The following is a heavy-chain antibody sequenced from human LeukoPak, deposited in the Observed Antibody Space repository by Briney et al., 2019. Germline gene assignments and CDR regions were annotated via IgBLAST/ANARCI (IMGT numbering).Heavy chain of an antibody. CDR2: ISYDGSNK. Sequence: SGGSLRLSCAASGVTFTTYGMHSVCQAPGKGLEWVAVISYDGSNKYYADSVKDRFTISRDNSKITLYLQMNSLRAEDTAVYFCAKDECSGGSCYLSGPDYWGQGTLVTVSS. D-gene: IGHD2-15*01. CDR3: AKDECSGGSCYLSGPDY. J-gene: IGHJ4*02. CDR1: GVTFTTYG. V-gene: IGHV3-30*18.